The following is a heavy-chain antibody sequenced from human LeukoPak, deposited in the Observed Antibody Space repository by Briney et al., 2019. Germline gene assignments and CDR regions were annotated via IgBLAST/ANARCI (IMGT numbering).Heavy chain of an antibody. CDR3: ARGNLGRIQLWYDY. D-gene: IGHD5-18*01. CDR2: INHSGST. Sequence: SETLSLTCAVYGGSFSGYYWSWIRQPPGKGLEWIGEINHSGSTNYNPSLKSRVTISVDTSKNQFSLKLSSVTAADTAVYYCARGNLGRIQLWYDYWGQGTLVTVSS. CDR1: GGSFSGYY. V-gene: IGHV4-34*01. J-gene: IGHJ4*02.